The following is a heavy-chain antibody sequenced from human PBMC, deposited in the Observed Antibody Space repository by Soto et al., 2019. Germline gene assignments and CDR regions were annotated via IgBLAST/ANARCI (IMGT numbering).Heavy chain of an antibody. V-gene: IGHV1-18*01. CDR2: ISAYNGNT. Sequence: QVQLVQSGAEVKKPGASVKVSCKASGYTFTCYGISWVRQAPGQGLEWMGWISAYNGNTNYAQKLQGRVTMTTDTSTSTAYMELRSLRSDDTAVYYCARAMDNLLRFELLYDYWGQGTLVTVSS. CDR1: GYTFTCYG. J-gene: IGHJ4*02. D-gene: IGHD3-3*01. CDR3: ARAMDNLLRFELLYDY.